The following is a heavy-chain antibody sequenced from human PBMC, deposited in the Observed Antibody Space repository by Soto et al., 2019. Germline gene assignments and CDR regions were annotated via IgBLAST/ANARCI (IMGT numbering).Heavy chain of an antibody. CDR1: GFTFSSFA. CDR2: ISGDGIST. D-gene: IGHD4-17*01. J-gene: IGHJ6*02. Sequence: EVQLLESGGGLEQPGGSLRLSCAVSGFTFSSFAMTWVRQAPGKGLEWVSGISGDGISTYYTDSVKGRFTISRDNSKNTLYRQMNSLRVEDTAVYFCAREVWRTVTTDAGGHNYYDGIDVCGQGTTVTVSS. V-gene: IGHV3-23*01. CDR3: AREVWRTVTTDAGGHNYYDGIDV.